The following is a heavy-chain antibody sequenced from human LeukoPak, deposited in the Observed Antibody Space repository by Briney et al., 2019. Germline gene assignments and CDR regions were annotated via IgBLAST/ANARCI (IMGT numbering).Heavy chain of an antibody. Sequence: GGSLRLSCAASGFTFDDYAMHWVRQAPGKGLEGVSGISWNSGSIGYADSVKGRFTISRDNAKNSLYLQMNSLSAEDTAVYYCARETFIALDVWGQGTTVTVSS. V-gene: IGHV3-9*01. CDR2: ISWNSGSI. J-gene: IGHJ6*02. CDR1: GFTFDDYA. D-gene: IGHD2/OR15-2a*01. CDR3: ARETFIALDV.